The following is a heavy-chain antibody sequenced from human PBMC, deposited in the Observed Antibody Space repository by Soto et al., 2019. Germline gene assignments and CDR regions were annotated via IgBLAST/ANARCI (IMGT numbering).Heavy chain of an antibody. CDR3: ARRYDYGLDV. V-gene: IGHV1-3*04. Sequence: QVQLVQSGAEVKKPGASVRVSCKASGYDFTNYAIHWVRQAPGQRLEWMGWINIANGNIRYSQKFQGRVTITRDTSASTAYMELSSLRSEDTAIFYCARRYDYGLDVWGQGTTVTVSS. CDR1: GYDFTNYA. CDR2: INIANGNI. J-gene: IGHJ6*02. D-gene: IGHD3-16*01.